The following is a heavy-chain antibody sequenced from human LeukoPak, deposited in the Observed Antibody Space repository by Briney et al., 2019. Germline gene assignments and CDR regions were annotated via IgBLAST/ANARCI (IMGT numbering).Heavy chain of an antibody. CDR2: ISYDGSNK. D-gene: IGHD2-2*01. J-gene: IGHJ1*01. CDR1: GFTFSSYA. Sequence: GGSLRLSCAASGFTFSSYAMHWVRQAPGKGLEWVAVISYDGSNKYYADSVKGRFTISRDNSKNTLYLQMNSLRAEDTAVYYCARDQWYHLLSGYFQHWGQGTLVTVSS. CDR3: ARDQWYHLLSGYFQH. V-gene: IGHV3-30-3*01.